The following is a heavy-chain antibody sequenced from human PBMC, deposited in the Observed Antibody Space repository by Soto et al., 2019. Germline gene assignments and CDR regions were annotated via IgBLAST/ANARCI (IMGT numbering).Heavy chain of an antibody. CDR2: ISGDTATT. D-gene: IGHD6-19*01. CDR1: GFSFSEYS. V-gene: IGHV3-23*01. CDR3: AKPLQQWLLKGYGVDV. J-gene: IGHJ6*02. Sequence: GGSLRLSCAASGFSFSEYSMTWVRQAPGKGLQWVSAISGDTATTHYADSVKGRFTISRDNSRDTLYLQMNSLRVEDTAIYYCAKPLQQWLLKGYGVDVWGQGTTVTVSS.